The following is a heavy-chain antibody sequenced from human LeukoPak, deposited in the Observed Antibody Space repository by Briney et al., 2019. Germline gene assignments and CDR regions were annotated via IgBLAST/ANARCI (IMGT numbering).Heavy chain of an antibody. V-gene: IGHV4-38-2*02. CDR2: IYHSGST. CDR3: ARGPPSQYSGSYYLSNWFDP. J-gene: IGHJ5*02. D-gene: IGHD1-26*01. CDR1: GYYISSGYY. Sequence: NPSETLSLTCTVSGYYISSGYYWGWIRQPPGKGLEWIGSIYHSGSTYYNPSLKSRVTISVDTSKNQFSLKLSSVTAADTVVYYCARGPPSQYSGSYYLSNWFDPWGQGTLVTVSS.